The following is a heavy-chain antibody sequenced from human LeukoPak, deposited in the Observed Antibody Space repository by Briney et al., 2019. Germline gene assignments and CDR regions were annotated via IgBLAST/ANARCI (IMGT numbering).Heavy chain of an antibody. J-gene: IGHJ5*02. CDR2: INHSGIT. D-gene: IGHD2-15*01. Sequence: KSSETLSLTCAVYGRSFSGYYWTWIRQTPGKGLEWIGEINHSGITDYNPSLRSRVTISVDTSKNQFSLKLSSVTAADTAIYYCARAAIVVAAATQRNWFDPWGQGTLVTVSS. CDR3: ARAAIVVAAATQRNWFDP. CDR1: GRSFSGYY. V-gene: IGHV4-34*01.